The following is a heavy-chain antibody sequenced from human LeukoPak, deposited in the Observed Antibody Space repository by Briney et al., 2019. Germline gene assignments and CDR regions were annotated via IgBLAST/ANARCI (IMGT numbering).Heavy chain of an antibody. CDR1: GFTFSSYG. J-gene: IGHJ6*03. Sequence: GGSLRLSCAASGFTFSSYGMHWVRQAPGKGLEWESFIRYDGSNEYYADSVRGRFTISRDNSKYTLYLQMSSLRAEDTAVYYCARVTVPAYCGGDCSYYYYMDVWGKGTTVTVSS. D-gene: IGHD2-21*02. V-gene: IGHV3-30*02. CDR3: ARVTVPAYCGGDCSYYYYMDV. CDR2: IRYDGSNE.